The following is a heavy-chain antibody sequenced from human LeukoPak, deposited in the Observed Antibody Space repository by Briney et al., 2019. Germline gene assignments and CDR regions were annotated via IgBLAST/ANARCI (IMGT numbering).Heavy chain of an antibody. Sequence: ASVKVSCKASGGTFSSYAISWVRQAPGQGLEWMGGIIPIFGTANYAQKFQGRVTITADESTSTAYMELSSLRSEDTAVYYCARDIPHAVWSGYYPDYYYYGMDVWGQGTTVTVSS. D-gene: IGHD3-3*01. CDR3: ARDIPHAVWSGYYPDYYYYGMDV. V-gene: IGHV1-69*13. CDR1: GGTFSSYA. J-gene: IGHJ6*02. CDR2: IIPIFGTA.